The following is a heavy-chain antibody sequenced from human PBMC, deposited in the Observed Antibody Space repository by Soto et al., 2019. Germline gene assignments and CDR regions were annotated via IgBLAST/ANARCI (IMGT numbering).Heavy chain of an antibody. V-gene: IGHV3-23*01. CDR1: GFTFSSYA. CDR3: AKRNYYYGMDV. Sequence: GGSLRLSCVASGFTFSSYAMSWVRQPPGKGLEWVSTISDGSGRTNYADSVKGRFTISRDNSKNTLYLQMNSLRAEDTAVYYCAKRNYYYGMDVWGQGTTVTVSS. CDR2: ISDGSGRT. J-gene: IGHJ6*02.